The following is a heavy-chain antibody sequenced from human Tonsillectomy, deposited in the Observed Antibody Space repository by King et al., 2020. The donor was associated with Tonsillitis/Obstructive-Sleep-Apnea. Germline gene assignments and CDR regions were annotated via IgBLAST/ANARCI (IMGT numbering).Heavy chain of an antibody. Sequence: VQLVESGGGLVQPGRSLRLSCAASGFTFGDYAMHWVRQAPGKGLEWVSSISWNSDNIDYGDSVKGRFTISRDNAKDSLYLQMNSLRAEDTAVYYCAKGGCSTISCDNWGYWGQGTLVTVSS. J-gene: IGHJ4*02. V-gene: IGHV3-9*01. CDR3: AKGGCSTISCDNWGY. CDR2: ISWNSDNI. CDR1: GFTFGDYA. D-gene: IGHD2-2*01.